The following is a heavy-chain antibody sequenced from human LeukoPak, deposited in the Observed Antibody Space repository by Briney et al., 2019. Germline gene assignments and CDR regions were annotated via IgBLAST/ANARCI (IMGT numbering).Heavy chain of an antibody. V-gene: IGHV1-3*01. CDR1: GYTFTSYA. J-gene: IGHJ5*02. D-gene: IGHD3-10*01. Sequence: ASVKVSCKASGYTFTSYAMHWVRQAPGQRLEWMGWINAGNGNTKYSQKFQGRVTITRDTSASTAYMELGSLRSEDTAVYYCARGLIVWFGELLEMRDWFDPWGQGTLVTVSS. CDR3: ARGLIVWFGELLEMRDWFDP. CDR2: INAGNGNT.